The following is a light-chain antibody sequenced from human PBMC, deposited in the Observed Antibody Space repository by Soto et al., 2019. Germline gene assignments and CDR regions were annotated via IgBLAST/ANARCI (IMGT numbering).Light chain of an antibody. CDR2: GAS. CDR1: HDINRW. J-gene: IGKJ2*01. CDR3: QQVHSFPYT. Sequence: DIQMTQSPSSVSASVGDRVTVTCRASHDINRWLAWFQQKPGKAPKLLIYGASTLQTGVASRFSGSGSETDFTLTISSLQPEDFAPYFCQQVHSFPYTFGQGTKLEIK. V-gene: IGKV1-12*01.